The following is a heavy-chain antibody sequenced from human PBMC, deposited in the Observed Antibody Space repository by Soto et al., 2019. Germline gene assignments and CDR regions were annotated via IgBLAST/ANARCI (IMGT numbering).Heavy chain of an antibody. Sequence: QVQLVQSGAEVKKPGSSVKVSCKASGGTFSRYDISWVRQAPGHRREWMGEIINIFGTANYAQKIQGRDKINAHESKSTSYIELISLRSEDAAMYYCARTPGSFGRFAPWGQGNLVTVSS. V-gene: IGHV1-69*01. CDR1: GGTFSRYD. D-gene: IGHD3-10*01. CDR3: ARTPGSFGRFAP. J-gene: IGHJ5*02. CDR2: IINIFGTA.